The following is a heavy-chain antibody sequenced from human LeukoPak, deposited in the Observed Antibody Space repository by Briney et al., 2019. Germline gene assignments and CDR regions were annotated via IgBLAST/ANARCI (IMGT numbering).Heavy chain of an antibody. D-gene: IGHD1-7*01. CDR2: IKSETDGGTT. V-gene: IGHV3-15*01. CDR1: GLTVSNAW. CDR3: TTQAFATGTKMAFDI. J-gene: IGHJ3*02. Sequence: GGSHRLSCAASGLTVSNAWMSWVRQAPGKGLEWVGHIKSETDGGTTDYAAPVKGRFTISRDDSKNTLYLQMNSLKTEDTALYYCTTQAFATGTKMAFDIWGQGTMVTVSS.